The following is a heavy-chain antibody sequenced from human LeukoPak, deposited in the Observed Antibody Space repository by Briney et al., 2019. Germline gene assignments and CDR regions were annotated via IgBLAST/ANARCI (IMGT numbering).Heavy chain of an antibody. CDR3: ARDIFGTGLWWLVP. D-gene: IGHD1-1*01. CDR1: GGSISNYY. CDR2: IYYSGST. Sequence: PSETLSLTCAVCGGSISNYYWSWIRQPPGKGLEWIGYIYYSGSTNYNPSLKSRVTISVDTSKNQFSLKLSSVTAADTAVYYCARDIFGTGLWWLVPWGRRTLVTVSS. J-gene: IGHJ5*02. V-gene: IGHV4-59*01.